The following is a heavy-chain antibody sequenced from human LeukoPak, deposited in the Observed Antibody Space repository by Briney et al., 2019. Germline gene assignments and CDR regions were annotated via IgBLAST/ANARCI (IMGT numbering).Heavy chain of an antibody. CDR1: GGSFSGYY. D-gene: IGHD4-17*01. CDR3: ARRGKDYGDYAVWFDP. Sequence: SETLSLTCAVYGGSFSGYYWSWLRQPPGKGLEWLGEINHSGSTNYNPSLKSRVNISVDTSKNQFSLKLSSVTAADTAVYYCARRGKDYGDYAVWFDPWGQGTLVTVSS. V-gene: IGHV4-34*01. J-gene: IGHJ5*02. CDR2: INHSGST.